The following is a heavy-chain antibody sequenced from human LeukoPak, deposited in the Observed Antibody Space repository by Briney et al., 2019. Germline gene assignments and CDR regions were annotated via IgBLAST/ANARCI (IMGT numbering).Heavy chain of an antibody. J-gene: IGHJ4*02. CDR1: GYTFTNYY. CDR2: INSSGGST. Sequence: GASVKVSCKASGYTFTNYYVHWVRQAPGQGLEWMGIINSSGGSTSYAQKFQGRVTMTRDTSTSTVYMELSSLISEDTAVYYCARTYYYDSSGYYSGPWTHFDYWGQGTLVTVSS. D-gene: IGHD3-22*01. V-gene: IGHV1-46*01. CDR3: ARTYYYDSSGYYSGPWTHFDY.